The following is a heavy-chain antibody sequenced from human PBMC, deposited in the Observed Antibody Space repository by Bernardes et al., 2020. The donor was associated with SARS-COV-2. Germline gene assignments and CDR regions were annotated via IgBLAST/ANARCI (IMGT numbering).Heavy chain of an antibody. Sequence: GGSLRLSCAASGFAFASYAMAWFRQAPGKGLEWVSSIDSITGSGRFYADSVKGRFTISRDTSHLYLQMNTLRVDDTARYYCARPTMTVPHTRWFDPWGQGTLVTVSS. CDR3: ARPTMTVPHTRWFDP. CDR1: GFAFASYA. D-gene: IGHD2-15*01. J-gene: IGHJ5*02. CDR2: IDSITGSGR. V-gene: IGHV3-23*05.